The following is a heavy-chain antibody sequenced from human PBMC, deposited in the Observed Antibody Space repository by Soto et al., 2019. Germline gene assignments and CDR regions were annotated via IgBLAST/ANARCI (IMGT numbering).Heavy chain of an antibody. V-gene: IGHV3-23*01. CDR3: AKDFPYCSSTSSPFDY. CDR1: GFTFSSYA. CDR2: ISGSGGST. Sequence: GGSLRLSCAASGFTFSSYAMSWVRQAPGKGLEWVSAISGSGGSTYYADSVKGRFTISRDNSKNTLYLQMNSLRAEDTAVYYCAKDFPYCSSTSSPFDYWGQGTLVTVSS. D-gene: IGHD2-2*01. J-gene: IGHJ4*02.